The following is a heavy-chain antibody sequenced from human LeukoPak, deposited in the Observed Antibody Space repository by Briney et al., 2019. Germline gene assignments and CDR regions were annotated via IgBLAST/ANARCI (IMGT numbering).Heavy chain of an antibody. J-gene: IGHJ5*02. Sequence: SETLSLTCTVSGASVSSSSYYWGWIRQPPGKGLEWIGYIYYSGSTYYNPSLKSRVTISVDTSKNQFSLKLSSVTAADTALYYCARDRILHWFDPWGQGTLVTVSS. D-gene: IGHD3-9*01. CDR3: ARDRILHWFDP. CDR1: GASVSSSSYY. V-gene: IGHV4-31*03. CDR2: IYYSGST.